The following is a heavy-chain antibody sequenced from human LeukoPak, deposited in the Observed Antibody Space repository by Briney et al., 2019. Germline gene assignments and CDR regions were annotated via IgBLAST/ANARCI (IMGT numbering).Heavy chain of an antibody. V-gene: IGHV1-2*06. J-gene: IGHJ4*02. CDR3: ASESIAVVGTAY. Sequence: ASVKVSCKASGYTFTGYYMHWVRQAPGQGLEWMGRINPNSGGTNYAQKFQGRVTMTRDTSISTAYMELSRLRSDDTAVYYCASESIAVVGTAYWGQGTLVTVSS. CDR1: GYTFTGYY. CDR2: INPNSGGT. D-gene: IGHD6-19*01.